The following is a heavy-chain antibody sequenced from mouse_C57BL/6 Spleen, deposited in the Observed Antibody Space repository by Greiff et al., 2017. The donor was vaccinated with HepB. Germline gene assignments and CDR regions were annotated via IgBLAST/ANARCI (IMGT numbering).Heavy chain of an antibody. CDR1: GYTFTSYW. Sequence: QVQLQQPGAELVRPGSSVKLSCKASGYTFTSYWMHWVKQRPIQGLEWIGNIDPSDSETHYNQKFKDKATLTVDKSSSTAYMQLSSLTSEDSAVYYCAREEDTTVVAHYYFDYWGQGTTLTVSS. J-gene: IGHJ2*01. V-gene: IGHV1-52*01. CDR3: AREEDTTVVAHYYFDY. CDR2: IDPSDSET. D-gene: IGHD1-1*01.